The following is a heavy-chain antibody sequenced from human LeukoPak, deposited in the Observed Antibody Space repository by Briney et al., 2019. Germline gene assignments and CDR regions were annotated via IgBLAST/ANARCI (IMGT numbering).Heavy chain of an antibody. D-gene: IGHD3-22*01. Sequence: SETLSLTCAVSGGSISSSNWWSWVRQPPGKGLEWIGEIWHSGSTNYNPPLKSRVTISVDTSKNQFSLKLSSVTAADTAVYYCAREGPDDSSGYYPLDYWGQGTLVTVSS. CDR2: IWHSGST. J-gene: IGHJ4*02. CDR1: GGSISSSNW. V-gene: IGHV4-4*02. CDR3: AREGPDDSSGYYPLDY.